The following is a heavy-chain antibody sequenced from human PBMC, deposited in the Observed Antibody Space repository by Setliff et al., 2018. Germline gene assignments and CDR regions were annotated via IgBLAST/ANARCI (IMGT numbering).Heavy chain of an antibody. J-gene: IGHJ4*02. V-gene: IGHV4-39*01. Sequence: SETLSLTCTVSGGSISSSSYYWGWLRQPPGKGLEWIGSIYYSGSTYYNPSLKSRVTISVDTSNNQFSLTLSSVTAADTALYYCTVYNTGSSKDHYWGQGTPVTVSS. CDR2: IYYSGST. CDR3: TVYNTGSSKDHY. CDR1: GGSISSSSYY. D-gene: IGHD2-8*02.